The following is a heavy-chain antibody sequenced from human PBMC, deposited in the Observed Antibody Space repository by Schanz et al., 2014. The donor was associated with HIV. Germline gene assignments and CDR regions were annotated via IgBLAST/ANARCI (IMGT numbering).Heavy chain of an antibody. D-gene: IGHD3-22*01. CDR3: AKPEYDSRGNSQSHFDS. Sequence: EVLLLESGGGFVQPGGSLRLSCATSGFPFAAYAMTWVRQAPGKGLEWVSAIDGVDDNTSYADSGRGRFTISRDNSKNTLYLQMTTLRTEDTAVYYCAKPEYDSRGNSQSHFDSWGQGTLVTVSS. CDR2: IDGVDDNT. J-gene: IGHJ4*02. CDR1: GFPFAAYA. V-gene: IGHV3-23*01.